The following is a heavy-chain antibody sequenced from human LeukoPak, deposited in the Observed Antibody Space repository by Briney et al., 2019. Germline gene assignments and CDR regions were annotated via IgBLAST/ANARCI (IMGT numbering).Heavy chain of an antibody. D-gene: IGHD3-10*01. V-gene: IGHV4-31*03. Sequence: SETLSLTCTVSGGSISSGGYYWSWIRQHPGKGLEWIGYIYYSGSTYYNPSLKSRVTISVDTSKNQFSLKLSSVTAADTAVYYCARGMVRGVRPYYSMDVWGQGTTVTVSS. CDR2: IYYSGST. CDR1: GGSISSGGYY. J-gene: IGHJ6*02. CDR3: ARGMVRGVRPYYSMDV.